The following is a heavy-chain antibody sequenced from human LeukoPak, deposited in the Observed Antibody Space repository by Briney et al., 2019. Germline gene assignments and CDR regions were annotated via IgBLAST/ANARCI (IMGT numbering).Heavy chain of an antibody. CDR2: INPSGDNT. Sequence: ASVKVSCKASGYTFTNNFMHWVRQAPGQGLEWIGIINPSGDNTWYEQKFQGRVTMTRDMATSTDYLEVSSLRSEDTAVYYCANGGVLPAATWFDPWGQGTLVTVSS. V-gene: IGHV1-46*01. CDR3: ANGGVLPAATWFDP. D-gene: IGHD2-2*01. J-gene: IGHJ5*02. CDR1: GYTFTNNF.